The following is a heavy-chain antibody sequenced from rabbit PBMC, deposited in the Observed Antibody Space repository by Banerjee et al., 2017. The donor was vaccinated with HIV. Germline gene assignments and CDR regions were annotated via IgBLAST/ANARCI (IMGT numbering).Heavy chain of an antibody. Sequence: QEQLEESGGGLVKPGASLTLTCTASGVSFSFSSYMCWVRQAPGKGLEWIACIEVGSSGFSYFATWAKGRFTISETSSTMVTLQVTRLTAADTATYFCARDTSSSFSSYGMDLWGPGTLVTVS. CDR3: ARDTSSSFSSYGMDL. CDR2: IEVGSSGFS. D-gene: IGHD1-1*01. J-gene: IGHJ6*01. CDR1: GVSFSFSSY. V-gene: IGHV1S45*01.